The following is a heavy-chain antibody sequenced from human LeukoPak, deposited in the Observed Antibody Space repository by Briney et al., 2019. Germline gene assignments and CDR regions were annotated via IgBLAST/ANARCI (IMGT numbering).Heavy chain of an antibody. V-gene: IGHV3-23*01. CDR3: AKVIYSNYGYFDY. D-gene: IGHD4-11*01. J-gene: IGHJ4*02. CDR1: GFTFSSYG. Sequence: GRSLRLSCAASGFTFSSYGMHWVRQAPGKGLEWVSAISGSGGSTYYADSVKGRFTISRDNSKNTVYLQMNSLRAEDTALYYCAKVIYSNYGYFDYWAQGTLVTVSS. CDR2: ISGSGGST.